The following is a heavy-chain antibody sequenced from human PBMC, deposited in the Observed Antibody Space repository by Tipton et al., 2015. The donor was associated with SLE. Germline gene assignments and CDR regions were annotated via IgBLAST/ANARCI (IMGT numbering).Heavy chain of an antibody. Sequence: TLSLTCAVSGYSISSGYYWSWIRQPAGKGLEWIGYIYTSGSTNYNPSLKSRVTISVDTSKNQFSLKLSSVTAADTAVYYCARVHRFNWYFDLWGRGTLVTVSS. CDR2: IYTSGST. J-gene: IGHJ2*01. CDR1: GYSISSGYY. V-gene: IGHV4-61*09. CDR3: ARVHRFNWYFDL. D-gene: IGHD3-16*01.